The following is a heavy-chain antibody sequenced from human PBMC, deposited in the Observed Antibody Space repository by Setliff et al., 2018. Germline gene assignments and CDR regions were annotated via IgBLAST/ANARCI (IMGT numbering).Heavy chain of an antibody. CDR1: GFTISNYW. J-gene: IGHJ6*03. D-gene: IGHD3-3*02. Sequence: GGSLRLSCAASGFTISNYWMHWVRQAPGKGLVWVSRSNSDGSSTTYADSVKGRFTISRDNAKNTLFLQMNSLTSEDTAVYYCARVPRIIIMVGVISHYYYMDVWGKGTTVTVSS. V-gene: IGHV3-74*01. CDR2: SNSDGSST. CDR3: ARVPRIIIMVGVISHYYYMDV.